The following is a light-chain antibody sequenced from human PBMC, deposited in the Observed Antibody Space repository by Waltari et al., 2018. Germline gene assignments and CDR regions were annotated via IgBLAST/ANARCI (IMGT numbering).Light chain of an antibody. J-gene: IGKJ2*01. CDR1: ENVNNY. CDR2: KAS. Sequence: DIQMTQSPSSLSASVGDRVTITCRASENVNNYLHWYQQKPGKAPKLLIYKASTLQRGVPSRFSGSGSGTDYTFTISSLQSEDVAIYYCQHVYGVPYIFGQGTKVEIK. CDR3: QHVYGVPYI. V-gene: IGKV1-39*02.